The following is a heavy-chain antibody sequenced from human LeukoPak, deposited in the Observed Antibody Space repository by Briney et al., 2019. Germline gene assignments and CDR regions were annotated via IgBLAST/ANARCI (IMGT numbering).Heavy chain of an antibody. Sequence: GGSLRLSCVASGFTFSSYSMNWVRQAPGKGLEWVSHISSSRTIYYADSVKGRFTISRDNAKNSLYLQMNSLRAEDTAVYYCARDLADCSGGSCYSSGMDVWGQGTTVTVSS. V-gene: IGHV3-48*04. D-gene: IGHD2-15*01. CDR2: ISSSRTI. CDR3: ARDLADCSGGSCYSSGMDV. CDR1: GFTFSSYS. J-gene: IGHJ6*02.